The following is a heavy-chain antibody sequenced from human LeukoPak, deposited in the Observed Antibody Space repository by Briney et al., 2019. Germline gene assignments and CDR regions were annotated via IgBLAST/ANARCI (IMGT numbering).Heavy chain of an antibody. J-gene: IGHJ4*02. V-gene: IGHV4-59*08. D-gene: IGHD3-10*01. Sequence: SETLSLTCTGSGGSISSYHWSWIRQPPGKGLEWIGFFYYSGSTNYNPSLKSRVTISIDTSESHFSLKLSSVTAADMAVYYWARQDFGSGILTGYWGQGTLVTVSS. CDR3: ARQDFGSGILTGY. CDR1: GGSISSYH. CDR2: FYYSGST.